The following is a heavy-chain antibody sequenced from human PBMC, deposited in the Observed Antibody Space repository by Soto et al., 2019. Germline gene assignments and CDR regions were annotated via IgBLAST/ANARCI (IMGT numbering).Heavy chain of an antibody. CDR2: IYYSGTT. V-gene: IGHV4-28*01. CDR1: GYSISSSNW. Sequence: QVQLQESGPGLVKPSDTLSLTCAVSGYSISSSNWWGWIRQPPGKGLEWIGYIYYSGTTYYNPSLKSPATMSVDTSQNQFSLKLTSVTAVDTAVYYCARREIQGPIDYWGQGTLVTVSS. D-gene: IGHD1-26*01. CDR3: ARREIQGPIDY. J-gene: IGHJ4*02.